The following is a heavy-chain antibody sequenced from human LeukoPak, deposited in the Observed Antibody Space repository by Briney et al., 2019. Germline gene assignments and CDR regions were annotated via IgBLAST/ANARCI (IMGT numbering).Heavy chain of an antibody. CDR3: ARLPLGSSSYFDY. V-gene: IGHV4-39*01. Sequence: KPSETLSLTCTFSGGSLSSSNYYWGWVRQPPGKGLEWVGSIYYSGSTYYNPSLKSRVTISVDTSKNQFSLKLSSVTAADTAVYYCARLPLGSSSYFDYWGQGTLVTVSS. D-gene: IGHD6-6*01. J-gene: IGHJ4*02. CDR2: IYYSGST. CDR1: GGSLSSSNYY.